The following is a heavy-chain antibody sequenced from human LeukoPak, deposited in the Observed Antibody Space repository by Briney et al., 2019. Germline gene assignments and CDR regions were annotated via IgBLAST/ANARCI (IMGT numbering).Heavy chain of an antibody. CDR3: AIPGVINYYYMDV. CDR2: IYSGGST. V-gene: IGHV3-53*01. J-gene: IGHJ6*03. CDR1: GFTVSSNY. D-gene: IGHD3-10*01. Sequence: AGGSLRLSCAASGFTVSSNYMSWVGQAPGKGLEWGSVIYSGGSTYYADSVKGRFTISRDNSKNTLYLQMNSLRAEDTAVYYCAIPGVINYYYMDVWGKGTTVTISS.